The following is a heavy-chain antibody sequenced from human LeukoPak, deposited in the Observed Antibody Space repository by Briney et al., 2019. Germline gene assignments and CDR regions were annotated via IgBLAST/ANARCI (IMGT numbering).Heavy chain of an antibody. CDR1: GFTVSSNY. Sequence: GGSLRLSCAASGFTVSSNYMSWVRQAPGKGLEWVSVIYSGGSTYYADSVKGRFTISRDNAKNSLYLQMNSLRADDTAVYYCALDYGDYYFDYWGQGTLVTVSS. J-gene: IGHJ4*02. CDR2: IYSGGST. V-gene: IGHV3-66*01. D-gene: IGHD4-17*01. CDR3: ALDYGDYYFDY.